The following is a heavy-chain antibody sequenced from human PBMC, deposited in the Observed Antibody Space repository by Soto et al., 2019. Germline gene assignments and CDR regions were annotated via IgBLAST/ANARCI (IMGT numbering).Heavy chain of an antibody. Sequence: TXGTLSLTCTVSSGSISSYFWSWIRQAPGKGLEWIAFKYDTGSTNYNPSLKGRVSISVDASKNQISLTVNSVTAADTAVYYCARGWSSSWPYWGQGILVTVSS. CDR1: SGSISSYF. CDR2: KYDTGST. J-gene: IGHJ4*02. V-gene: IGHV4-59*01. CDR3: ARGWSSSWPY. D-gene: IGHD6-13*01.